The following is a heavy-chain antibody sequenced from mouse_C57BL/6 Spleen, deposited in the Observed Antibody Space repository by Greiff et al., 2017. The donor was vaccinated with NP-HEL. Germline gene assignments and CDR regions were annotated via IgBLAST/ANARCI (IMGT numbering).Heavy chain of an antibody. CDR3: ARWRGDWYFDV. J-gene: IGHJ1*03. V-gene: IGHV1-52*01. CDR1: GYTFTSYW. Sequence: QVQLKESGAELVRPGSSVKLSCKASGYTFTSYWMHWVKQRPIQGLEWIGNIDPSDSETHYNQKFKDKATLTVDKSSSTAYMQLSSLTSEDSAVYYCARWRGDWYFDVWGTGTTVTVSS. CDR2: IDPSDSET.